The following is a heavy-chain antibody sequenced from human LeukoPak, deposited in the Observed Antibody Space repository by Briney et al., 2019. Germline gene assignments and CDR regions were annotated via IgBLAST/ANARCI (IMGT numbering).Heavy chain of an antibody. CDR1: GGSISSSSYY. J-gene: IGHJ4*02. CDR3: ARVQRFNSQLAADY. V-gene: IGHV4-39*07. D-gene: IGHD6-13*01. Sequence: NPSETLSLTCTVSGGSISSSSYYWGWIRQPPGKGLEWIGNIFYIGNTYNNPSLKSRVTISVDTSKNQFSLKLNTVTAADTAVYYCARVQRFNSQLAADYWGQGTLVTVSS. CDR2: IFYIGNT.